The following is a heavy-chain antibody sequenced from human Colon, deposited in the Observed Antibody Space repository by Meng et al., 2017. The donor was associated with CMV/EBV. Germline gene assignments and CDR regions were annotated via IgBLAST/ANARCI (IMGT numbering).Heavy chain of an antibody. V-gene: IGHV3-23*01. J-gene: IGHJ4*02. Sequence: GESLKISCTGSGFTLSDYAMTWVRQVPGKGLEWVSGISGGGANTYYADSVKGRFTISRDNSKNTLYLQMNSLRVGDTALYYCAKDLFPGASRFLEWILGHWGQGTGVTVSS. CDR3: AKDLFPGASRFLEWILGH. D-gene: IGHD3-3*01. CDR1: GFTLSDYA. CDR2: ISGGGANT.